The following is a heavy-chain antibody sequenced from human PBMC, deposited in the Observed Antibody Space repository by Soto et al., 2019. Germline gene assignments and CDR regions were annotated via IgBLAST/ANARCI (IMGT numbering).Heavy chain of an antibody. CDR1: GYTFTSYG. Sequence: QVQLVQSGGEVKKPWASVKLSCTASGYTFTSYGISWVRQAPGQGLEWMGWISAYNGKTNYAQNVQGRVTMTTDTSTRRAYMDLRSLRSDDTAVYYCARGGDVNYYHGMDVWGQGTTFTVSS. CDR2: ISAYNGKT. CDR3: ARGGDVNYYHGMDV. V-gene: IGHV1-18*01. J-gene: IGHJ6*02. D-gene: IGHD5-12*01.